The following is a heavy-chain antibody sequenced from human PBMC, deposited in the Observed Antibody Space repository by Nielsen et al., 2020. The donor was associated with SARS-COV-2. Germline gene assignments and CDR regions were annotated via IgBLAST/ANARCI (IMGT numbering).Heavy chain of an antibody. D-gene: IGHD5-12*01. CDR3: ARDRRSGGYGHIDC. Sequence: ASVKVSCKPSGYAFSSYYVHWVRQAPGQGLEWMGIIDPSGGGTSHAQKLQGRVTMTKDTSTSTVYMELSSLRSEDTAVYYCARDRRSGGYGHIDCWGQGTLVTVSS. V-gene: IGHV1-46*04. CDR2: IDPSGGGT. J-gene: IGHJ4*02. CDR1: GYAFSSYY.